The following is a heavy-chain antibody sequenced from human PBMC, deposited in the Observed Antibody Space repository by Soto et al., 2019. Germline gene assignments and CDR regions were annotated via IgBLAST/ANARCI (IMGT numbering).Heavy chain of an antibody. Sequence: GGSLRLSCAASGFTFNSYAMDWVRQAPGKGLAWVSAIGTDGNTYYANSVKGRFTISRDNSRTTLYLQMDSLRVEDTALYYCVRKYPGTRPFDYWGQGTLVTVSS. CDR1: GFTFNSYA. CDR2: IGTDGNT. V-gene: IGHV3-23*01. CDR3: VRKYPGTRPFDY. J-gene: IGHJ4*01. D-gene: IGHD2-2*01.